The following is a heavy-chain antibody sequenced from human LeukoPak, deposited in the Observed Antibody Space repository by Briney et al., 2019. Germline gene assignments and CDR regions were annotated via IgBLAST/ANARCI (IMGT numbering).Heavy chain of an antibody. CDR3: ARHYSSGDWFDP. V-gene: IGHV4-30-2*03. D-gene: IGHD6-25*01. CDR1: GGSISSGGYS. CDR2: IYYSGST. J-gene: IGHJ5*02. Sequence: SETLSLTCAVSGGSISSGGYSWSWIRQPPGKGLEWIGYIYYSGSTYYNPPLKSRVTISVDTSKNQFSLKLSSVTAADTAVYYCARHYSSGDWFDPWGQGILVTVSS.